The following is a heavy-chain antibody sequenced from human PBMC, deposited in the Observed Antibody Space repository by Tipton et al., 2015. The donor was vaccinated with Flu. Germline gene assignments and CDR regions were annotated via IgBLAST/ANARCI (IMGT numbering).Heavy chain of an antibody. D-gene: IGHD3-10*02. J-gene: IGHJ4*02. CDR1: GGSISSYY. CDR2: IYPSGST. V-gene: IGHV4-4*07. CDR3: PRLSYYDVDLKNFYFDY. Sequence: TLSLTCTVSGGSISSYYWSWVRQPAGTGLEWVGLIYPSGSTNYNPSLKSRVTISVDTSKNQFSLRLSSVTAADTAVYYYPRLSYYDVDLKNFYFDYWGQGTLVTVSS.